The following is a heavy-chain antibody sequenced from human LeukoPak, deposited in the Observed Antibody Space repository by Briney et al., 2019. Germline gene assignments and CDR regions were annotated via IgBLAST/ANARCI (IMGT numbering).Heavy chain of an antibody. Sequence: SQTLSLTCTVSGGSISSGDYYWSWIRQPPGKGLEWIGYIYYSGSTYYNPFLKSRVTISVDTPKNQLSLKLTSVTAADTAVYYCARPYYYDSRIDPWGQGTLVTVSS. CDR1: GGSISSGDYY. CDR2: IYYSGST. CDR3: ARPYYYDSRIDP. J-gene: IGHJ5*02. D-gene: IGHD3-22*01. V-gene: IGHV4-30-4*01.